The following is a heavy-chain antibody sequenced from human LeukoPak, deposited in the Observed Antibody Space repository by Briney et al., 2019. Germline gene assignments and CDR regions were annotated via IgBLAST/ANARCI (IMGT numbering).Heavy chain of an antibody. CDR3: AKSQVRSSGWYGRYYFDY. V-gene: IGHV3-48*03. CDR1: GFTFSSYE. D-gene: IGHD6-19*01. CDR2: ISSSNTI. Sequence: PGGSLRLSCAASGFTFSSYEMNWVRQAPGKGLEWVSYISSSNTIYYADSVKGRFTISRDNSKNTLYLQMNSLRAEDTAVYYCAKSQVRSSGWYGRYYFDYWGQGTLVTVSS. J-gene: IGHJ4*02.